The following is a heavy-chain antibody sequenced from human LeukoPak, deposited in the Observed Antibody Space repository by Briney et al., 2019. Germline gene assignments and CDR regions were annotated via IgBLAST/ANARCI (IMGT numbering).Heavy chain of an antibody. CDR2: INPGGSSI. Sequence: PGGSLRLSCAASGFTFSSYWMHWVRQVPGKGLAWVARINPGGSSITYADSVKGRFTISRDNAKNSLYLQMDSLRAEDTGVYYCARSNQADGYWGQGTLVTVSS. CDR3: ARSNQADGY. V-gene: IGHV3-74*01. D-gene: IGHD1-14*01. J-gene: IGHJ4*02. CDR1: GFTFSSYW.